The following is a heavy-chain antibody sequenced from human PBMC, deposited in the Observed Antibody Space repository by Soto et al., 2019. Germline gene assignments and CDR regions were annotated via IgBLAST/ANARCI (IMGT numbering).Heavy chain of an antibody. V-gene: IGHV1-69*01. CDR3: VRGGGQLWNLIDN. CDR1: GGPFSSYA. Sequence: QVRLVQSGAEMKKPGSSVQVSCKTTGGPFSSYAVSWVRQAPGQGLEWMGGIIPKIGVAQYVQRSQGRVTITADVSTSTTYMEINSLTSEDTAVYYCVRGGGQLWNLIDNWGQGTLVTVSP. D-gene: IGHD7-27*01. CDR2: IIPKIGVA. J-gene: IGHJ4*02.